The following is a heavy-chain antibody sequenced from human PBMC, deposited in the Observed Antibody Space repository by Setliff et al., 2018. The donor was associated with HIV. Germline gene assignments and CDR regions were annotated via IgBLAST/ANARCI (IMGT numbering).Heavy chain of an antibody. CDR2: TCNGVAI. J-gene: IGHJ4*02. Sequence: PSETLSLTCAVSGDFVSRNCWSWVRQSLEKGLEWIGETCNGVAINLNPFLRGRVIMSVDPPRNQFYLQVASVTAADTAVYHCAQNYGWSMGYWGQGVLVTVSS. V-gene: IGHV4-4*02. D-gene: IGHD2-8*02. CDR3: AQNYGWSMGY. CDR1: GDFVSRNC.